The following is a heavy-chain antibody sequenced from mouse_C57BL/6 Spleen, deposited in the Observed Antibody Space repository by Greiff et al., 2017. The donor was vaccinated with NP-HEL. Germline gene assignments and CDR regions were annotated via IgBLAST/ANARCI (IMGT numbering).Heavy chain of an antibody. Sequence: QVHVKQSGAELARPGASVKLSCKASGYTFTSYGISWVKQRTGQGLEWIGEIYPRSGNTYYNEKFKGKATLTADKSSSTAYMELRSLTSEDAAVYFCARRDYSPFAYWGQGTLVTVSA. CDR2: IYPRSGNT. D-gene: IGHD2-12*01. J-gene: IGHJ3*01. CDR1: GYTFTSYG. CDR3: ARRDYSPFAY. V-gene: IGHV1-81*01.